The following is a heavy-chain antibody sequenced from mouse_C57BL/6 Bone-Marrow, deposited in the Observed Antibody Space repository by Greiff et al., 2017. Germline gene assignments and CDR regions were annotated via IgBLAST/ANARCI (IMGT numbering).Heavy chain of an antibody. CDR1: GFTFSDYG. CDR3: ARPYYYAMDY. V-gene: IGHV5-17*01. CDR2: ISSGSSTI. J-gene: IGHJ4*01. Sequence: EVHLVESGGGLVQPGGSLKLSCAASGFTFSDYGMHWVRQAPEKGLEWVAYISSGSSTIYYADTVKGRFTISRDNAKNTLFLQMTSLRSEATAMYYCARPYYYAMDYWGQGTSVTVSS.